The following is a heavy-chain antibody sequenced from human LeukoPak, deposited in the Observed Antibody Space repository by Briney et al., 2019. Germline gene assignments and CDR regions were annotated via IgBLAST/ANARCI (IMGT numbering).Heavy chain of an antibody. CDR1: GFTFSSYA. J-gene: IGHJ4*02. CDR3: ARGCLAGDLFPLDY. CDR2: ISYDGSNK. Sequence: GGSLRLSCAASGFTFSSYAMHWVRQAPGKGLEWVAVISYDGSNKYYADSVKGRFTISRDNSKNTLYLQMNSLRAEDTAVYYCARGCLAGDLFPLDYWGQGTLVTVSS. D-gene: IGHD7-27*01. V-gene: IGHV3-30-3*01.